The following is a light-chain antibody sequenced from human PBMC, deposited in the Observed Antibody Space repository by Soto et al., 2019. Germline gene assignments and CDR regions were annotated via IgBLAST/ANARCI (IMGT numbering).Light chain of an antibody. CDR1: QSISSY. Sequence: EIVLTQSPATLSLSPGESATLSCRASQSISSYLAWYQQKPGQAPRLLIYDASNRATGIPARFSGSGSGTDFTLTISSLEPEDFAVYYCQQRRNWPPITFGGGTKVEIK. CDR3: QQRRNWPPIT. V-gene: IGKV3-11*01. J-gene: IGKJ4*01. CDR2: DAS.